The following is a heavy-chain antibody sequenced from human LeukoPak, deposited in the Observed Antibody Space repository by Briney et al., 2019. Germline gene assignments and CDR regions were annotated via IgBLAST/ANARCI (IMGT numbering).Heavy chain of an antibody. CDR1: GGSFSVYY. CDR2: INHSGST. J-gene: IGHJ6*02. Sequence: PSETLSLTCAVYGGSFSVYYWSWIRQPPGKGLEWIGEINHSGSTNYNPSLKSRVTISVDTSKNQFSLKLSSVTAADTAVYYCARGVSINRMDVWGQGTTVTVSS. CDR3: ARGVSINRMDV. D-gene: IGHD3-3*02. V-gene: IGHV4-34*01.